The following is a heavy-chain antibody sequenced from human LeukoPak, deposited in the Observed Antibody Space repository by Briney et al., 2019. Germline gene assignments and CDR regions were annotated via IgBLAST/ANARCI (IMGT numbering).Heavy chain of an antibody. CDR2: ISSSSSYI. V-gene: IGHV3-21*01. J-gene: IGHJ3*02. Sequence: GGSLRLSCAASGFTFSSYSMNWVRQAPGKGLEWVSSISSSSSYIYYADSVKGRFTISRDNAKNSLYLQMNSLRAEDTAVNYCAREATIHDAFDIWGQGTMVTVSS. CDR1: GFTFSSYS. CDR3: AREATIHDAFDI. D-gene: IGHD5-12*01.